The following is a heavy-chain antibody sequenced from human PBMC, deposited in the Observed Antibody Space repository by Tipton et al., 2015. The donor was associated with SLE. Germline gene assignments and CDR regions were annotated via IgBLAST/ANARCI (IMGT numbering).Heavy chain of an antibody. V-gene: IGHV4-34*01. Sequence: TLSLTCAVYGGSFSGYYWSWIRQPPGKGLEWIGEINHSGSTNYNPSLTSRVTISVDTSKNQFSLKLSSVTAADTAVYYCAREEDDYQTGYWGQGTLVTVSS. CDR3: AREEDDYQTGY. CDR2: INHSGST. CDR1: GGSFSGYY. J-gene: IGHJ4*02. D-gene: IGHD2-2*01.